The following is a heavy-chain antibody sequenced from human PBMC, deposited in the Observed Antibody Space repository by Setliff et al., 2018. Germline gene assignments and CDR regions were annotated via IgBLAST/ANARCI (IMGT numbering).Heavy chain of an antibody. CDR2: IYYSGST. Sequence: PSETLSLTCTVSGGSITSHYWSWIRQPPGKGLEWIGYIYYSGSTYCSPSLKSRVTISVDTSKNQFSLKLSSVTAADTAVYYCARVRDYEIDYWGQGTLVTVSS. CDR1: GGSITSHY. J-gene: IGHJ4*02. CDR3: ARVRDYEIDY. D-gene: IGHD3-16*01. V-gene: IGHV4-59*11.